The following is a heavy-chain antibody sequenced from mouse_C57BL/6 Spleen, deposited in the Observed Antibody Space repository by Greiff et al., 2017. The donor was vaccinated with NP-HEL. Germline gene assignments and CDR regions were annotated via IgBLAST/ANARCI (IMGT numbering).Heavy chain of an antibody. CDR3: AREGGAG. Sequence: QVQLQQSGPELVKPGASVKISCKASGYAFSSSWMNWVKQRPGKGLEWIGRIYPGDGDTNYNGKCKGKATLTADKSSSTAYMQLSSLTSEDSAVYFCAREGGAGWGQGTLVTVSA. V-gene: IGHV1-82*01. J-gene: IGHJ3*01. CDR1: GYAFSSSW. CDR2: IYPGDGDT.